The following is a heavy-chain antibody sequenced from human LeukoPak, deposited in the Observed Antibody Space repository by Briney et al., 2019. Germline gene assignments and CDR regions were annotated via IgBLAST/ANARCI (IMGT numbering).Heavy chain of an antibody. J-gene: IGHJ4*02. Sequence: PGGSLRLSCAASGFTVSSNYMSWVRQAPGKGLEWVSVIYSGGSTYYADSVKGRFTIPRDNSKNTLYLQMNSLRAEDTAVYYCAKDPSLRMFDYWGQGTLVTVSS. D-gene: IGHD3-16*01. V-gene: IGHV3-53*01. CDR1: GFTVSSNY. CDR3: AKDPSLRMFDY. CDR2: IYSGGST.